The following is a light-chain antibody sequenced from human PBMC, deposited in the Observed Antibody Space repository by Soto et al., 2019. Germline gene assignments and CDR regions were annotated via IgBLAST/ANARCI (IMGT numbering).Light chain of an antibody. CDR3: HQYGTLPYA. Sequence: IALTQSPGTLSLSPGDRATLSCRASQRVSSNYVAWYQHKPGQAPRLLIHGASIRATGITDSFSGSGSGTDFTLTIIRLEPEDFAVYYCHQYGTLPYAFGQGTKLQIK. J-gene: IGKJ2*01. CDR2: GAS. V-gene: IGKV3-20*01. CDR1: QRVSSNY.